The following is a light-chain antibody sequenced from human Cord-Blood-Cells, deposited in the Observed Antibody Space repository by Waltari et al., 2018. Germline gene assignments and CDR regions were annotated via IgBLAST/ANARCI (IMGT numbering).Light chain of an antibody. CDR2: DAS. V-gene: IGKV3-11*01. J-gene: IGKJ4*01. CDR1: QSVSIY. CDR3: QQRSNWPPLT. Sequence: EIVLTQSPATLSLSPGERATLSCRASQSVSIYLACYQQKPGQAPRLLIYDASNRATGIPARFSGSGSGTDFTLTISSLEPEDVAVYYGQQRSNWPPLTFGGGTKVEIK.